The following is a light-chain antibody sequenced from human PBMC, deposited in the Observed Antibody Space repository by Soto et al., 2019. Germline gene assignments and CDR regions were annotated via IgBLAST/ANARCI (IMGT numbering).Light chain of an antibody. CDR2: AAS. V-gene: IGKV1-39*01. CDR1: QSVGTT. Sequence: MTQFPDSLCVSPGESATLSCRASQSVGTTLAWYQQKPGKAPNLLIYAASSLQSGVPSRFSGSGSGTDFTLTISSLQPEDFATYYCQQSYSTPPAFGGGTKVEIK. CDR3: QQSYSTPPA. J-gene: IGKJ4*01.